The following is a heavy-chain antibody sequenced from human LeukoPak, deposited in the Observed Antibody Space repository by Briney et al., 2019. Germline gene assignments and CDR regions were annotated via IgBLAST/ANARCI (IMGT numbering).Heavy chain of an antibody. CDR3: ARDEMATIR. Sequence: GSLRLSCAASGFTFSSYAMSWVRQAPGKGLEWVSYISSSGSTIYYADSVKGRFTISRDNAENSLYLQMDSLRAEDTAVYYCARDEMATIRWGQGTLVTVSS. D-gene: IGHD5-24*01. CDR2: ISSSGSTI. V-gene: IGHV3-48*04. J-gene: IGHJ4*02. CDR1: GFTFSSYA.